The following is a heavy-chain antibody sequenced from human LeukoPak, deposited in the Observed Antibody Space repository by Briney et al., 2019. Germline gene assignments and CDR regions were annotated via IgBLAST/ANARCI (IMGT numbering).Heavy chain of an antibody. CDR3: ARDNVIIPDYGGPDFDY. D-gene: IGHD4/OR15-4a*01. Sequence: GGSLRLSCATSGFTFYNFAMSWVRQAPGKGLQWVSHISGLDEKTYYADSVQGRFTVSRDNSKNTLYLQMNSLRVEDTALYYCARDNVIIPDYGGPDFDYWGQGTQVAVS. CDR1: GFTFYNFA. CDR2: ISGLDEKT. J-gene: IGHJ4*02. V-gene: IGHV3-23*01.